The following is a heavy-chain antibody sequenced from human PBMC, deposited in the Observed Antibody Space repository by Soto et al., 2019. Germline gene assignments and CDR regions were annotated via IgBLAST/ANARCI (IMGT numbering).Heavy chain of an antibody. D-gene: IGHD1-26*01. CDR1: GFTFSSYA. J-gene: IGHJ4*02. CDR2: ISGSGGST. CDR3: SKDPGGRLDY. V-gene: IGHV3-23*01. Sequence: EVQLLESGGGLVQPGGSLRLSCAASGFTFSSYAMSWVRQAPGKGLEWVSAISGSGGSTYYADSVKGRFPISSDNSKNTLYLQMNSLRVEATAVYYCSKDPGGRLDYWGQRALVTVSS.